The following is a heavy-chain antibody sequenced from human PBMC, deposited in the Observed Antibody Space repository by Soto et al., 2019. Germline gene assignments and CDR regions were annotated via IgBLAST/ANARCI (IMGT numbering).Heavy chain of an antibody. CDR1: GFTFRSYG. CDR2: IWYDGSNK. D-gene: IGHD6-13*01. V-gene: IGHV3-33*01. J-gene: IGHJ3*02. CDR3: ARGSRTAAATDAFDI. Sequence: QVQLVESGGGVVQPGRSLRLSCAASGFTFRSYGMHWVRQAPGKGLEWVAVIWYDGSNKYYGDSVKGRFTVSRDNSKNTLYLQMNSLRAEDTAVYYCARGSRTAAATDAFDIWGQGTMVTVSS.